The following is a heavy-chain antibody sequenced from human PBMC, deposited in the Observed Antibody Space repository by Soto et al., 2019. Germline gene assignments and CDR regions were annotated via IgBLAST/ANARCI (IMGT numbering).Heavy chain of an antibody. J-gene: IGHJ4*02. Sequence: EVQLVESGGGLIQPGGSLRLSCAASGFTVNSNYMSWVRQAQGKGLEWVSVIYSDGTTYYADSVKGRFSISRDSSKNTLFLQMNSLRADDTAVYYCARGDWGSGFDYWGQGTLVTVSS. CDR1: GFTVNSNY. D-gene: IGHD7-27*01. CDR3: ARGDWGSGFDY. CDR2: IYSDGTT. V-gene: IGHV3-53*01.